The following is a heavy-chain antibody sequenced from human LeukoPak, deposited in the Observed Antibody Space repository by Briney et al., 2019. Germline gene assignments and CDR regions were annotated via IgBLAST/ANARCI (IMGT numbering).Heavy chain of an antibody. V-gene: IGHV3-48*01. CDR1: GFTFSSYG. CDR3: ARARSGYSYGFYYYYYYMDV. D-gene: IGHD5-18*01. CDR2: ISSSSSTI. J-gene: IGHJ6*03. Sequence: GGSLRLSCAASGFTFSSYGMHWVRQAPGKGLEWVSYISSSSSTIYYADSVKGRFTISRDNAKNSLYLQMNSLRAEDTAVYYCARARSGYSYGFYYYYYYMDVWGKGTTVTVSS.